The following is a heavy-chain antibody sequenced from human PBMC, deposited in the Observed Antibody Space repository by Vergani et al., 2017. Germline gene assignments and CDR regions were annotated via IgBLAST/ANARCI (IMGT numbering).Heavy chain of an antibody. CDR3: SRGRGYSFGYSDY. V-gene: IGHV3-49*04. D-gene: IGHD5-18*01. CDR2: IRNKAYGGTT. J-gene: IGHJ4*02. CDR1: GFSFGDYA. Sequence: EVQLVESGGGLVPPGRSLRLSCAASGFSFGDYAMTWVRQAPGKGLEWVAFIRNKAYGGTTEYAASVKGRFIISRDYYKKLAYLQLNGLKTEDTAVYFCSRGRGYSFGYSDYWGQGTLVTVS.